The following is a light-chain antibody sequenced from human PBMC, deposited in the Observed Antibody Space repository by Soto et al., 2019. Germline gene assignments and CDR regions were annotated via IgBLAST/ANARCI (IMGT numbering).Light chain of an antibody. V-gene: IGLV2-23*01. CDR3: CSYAGSSTFYV. J-gene: IGLJ1*01. CDR1: YSDIGAYNL. CDR2: EGS. Sequence: QSALTQPPSASGSPGQSVTIPCTGTYSDIGAYNLVSWYQQHPGKAPKLMIYEGSKRPSGVSNRFSGSKSGNTASLTISGLQAEDEADYYCCSYAGSSTFYVFGTGTKLTVL.